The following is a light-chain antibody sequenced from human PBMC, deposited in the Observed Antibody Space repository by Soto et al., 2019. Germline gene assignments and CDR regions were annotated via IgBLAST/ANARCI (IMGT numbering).Light chain of an antibody. CDR1: QSLLHSTGNNH. CDR3: MQGRQYPAT. Sequence: DIVMTQSPLSLPVTPGEPASISCRSSQSLLHSTGNNHLDWYLQKPGQPPQLLIYWASNRASGVPDRFSGSGSSTDFTLKISGVEADDVGVYYCMQGRQYPATFGQGTRLDIK. CDR2: WAS. J-gene: IGKJ5*01. V-gene: IGKV2-28*01.